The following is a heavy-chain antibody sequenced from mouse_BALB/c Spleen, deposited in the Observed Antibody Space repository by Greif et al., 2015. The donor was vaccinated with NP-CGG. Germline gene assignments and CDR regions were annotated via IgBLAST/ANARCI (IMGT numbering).Heavy chain of an antibody. J-gene: IGHJ3*01. D-gene: IGHD4-1*01. Sequence: EVKLVESGGGLVQPGGSLRLSCATSGFTFTDYYMSWVRQPPGKALEWLGFIRNKANGYTTEYSASVKGQFTISRDNSQSILYLQMNTLRAEDSATYYCARDTGTFAYWGQGTLVTVSA. CDR3: ARDTGTFAY. CDR1: GFTFTDYY. V-gene: IGHV7-3*02. CDR2: IRNKANGYTT.